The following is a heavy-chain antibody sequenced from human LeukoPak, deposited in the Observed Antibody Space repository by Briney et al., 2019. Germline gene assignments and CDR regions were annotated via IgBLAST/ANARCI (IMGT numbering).Heavy chain of an antibody. CDR3: ARRYYGSGSYYDY. Sequence: SETLSLTCTVSGGSISSGSYYWSWIRQPAGKGLEWIGRIYTSGSTNYNPSLKSRVTISVGTSKNQFSLKLSSVTAADTAVYYCARRYYGSGSYYDYWGQGTLVTVSS. D-gene: IGHD3-10*01. CDR2: IYTSGST. CDR1: GGSISSGSYY. J-gene: IGHJ4*02. V-gene: IGHV4-61*02.